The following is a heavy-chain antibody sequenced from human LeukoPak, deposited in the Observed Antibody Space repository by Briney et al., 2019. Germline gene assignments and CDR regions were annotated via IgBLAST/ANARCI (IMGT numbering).Heavy chain of an antibody. CDR1: GFTFSSYG. CDR2: MSYDGSNK. D-gene: IGHD2-2*01. Sequence: GGSLRLSCAASGFTFSSYGMHWVRQAPGKGLEWVAVMSYDGSNKYYADSVKGRFTISRDNSKNTLYLQMNSLRAEDTAVYYCAKEEAYCSSTSCYGTWFDPWGQGTLVTVSS. V-gene: IGHV3-30*18. J-gene: IGHJ5*02. CDR3: AKEEAYCSSTSCYGTWFDP.